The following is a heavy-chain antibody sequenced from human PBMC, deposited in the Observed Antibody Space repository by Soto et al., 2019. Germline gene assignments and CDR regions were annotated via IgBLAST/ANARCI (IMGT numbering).Heavy chain of an antibody. CDR3: ARVKRGYSYGSIIDF. CDR1: GGSIRNYY. V-gene: IGHV4-59*01. CDR2: IFYSGST. Sequence: SETLSLTCTVSGGSIRNYYWSWIRQPPGKGLEYIGYIFYSGSTNYNPSLKSRVAISVDTSRNQFALKLRSVTAADTATYYCARVKRGYSYGSIIDFWGRGTLVTVSS. D-gene: IGHD5-18*01. J-gene: IGHJ4*01.